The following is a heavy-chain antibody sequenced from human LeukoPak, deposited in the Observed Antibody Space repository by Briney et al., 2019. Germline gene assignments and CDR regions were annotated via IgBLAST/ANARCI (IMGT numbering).Heavy chain of an antibody. J-gene: IGHJ4*02. CDR2: IYYSGTT. D-gene: IGHD6-13*01. V-gene: IGHV4-59*01. CDR1: GGSISSYY. CDR3: ARGVYIAAAQYAY. Sequence: SETLSLTCTASGGSISSYYWSWIRQPPGKGLEWIGYIYYSGTTNYNPSLKSRVTISVDTSKNQSSLKLSSVTAADTAVYYCARGVYIAAAQYAYWGQGTLVTVSS.